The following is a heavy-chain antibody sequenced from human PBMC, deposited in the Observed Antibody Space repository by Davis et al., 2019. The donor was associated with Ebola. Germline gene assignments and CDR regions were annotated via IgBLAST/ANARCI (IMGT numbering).Heavy chain of an antibody. D-gene: IGHD3-10*01. CDR2: IYSAGNT. Sequence: GESLKISCAASGFTVSSIYMTWVRQAPGKGLEWVSTIYSAGNTYYADSVKGRFTISRDNSKNTLYLQMNSLRAEDTAVYYCARGITMARGLDYWGQGTLVTVSS. CDR1: GFTVSSIY. V-gene: IGHV3-53*01. CDR3: ARGITMARGLDY. J-gene: IGHJ4*02.